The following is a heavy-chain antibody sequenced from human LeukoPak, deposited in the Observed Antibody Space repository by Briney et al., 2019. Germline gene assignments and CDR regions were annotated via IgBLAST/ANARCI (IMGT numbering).Heavy chain of an antibody. V-gene: IGHV3-33*01. CDR1: GFTFNTYG. D-gene: IGHD3-10*01. CDR2: IWYDGRNK. Sequence: GKSLRLSCAASGFTFNTYGMHWVRQAPGKGLEWVAVIWYDGRNKYYADSVKGRFTISRDNSKNTLYLQINSLRAEDTAVYYCARDPFGQSYGNLFDYWGQGTLVTVSS. CDR3: ARDPFGQSYGNLFDY. J-gene: IGHJ4*02.